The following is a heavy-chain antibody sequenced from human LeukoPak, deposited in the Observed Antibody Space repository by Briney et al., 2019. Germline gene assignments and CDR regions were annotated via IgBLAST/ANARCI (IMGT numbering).Heavy chain of an antibody. CDR3: AKDVRTIIAVAGTFDD. V-gene: IGHV3-23*01. J-gene: IGHJ4*02. Sequence: GGSLRLSCAASGFTYSNFAMSWVRRAPGKGLEWVSTVSGRGTSTYNADSVKGRFTISRDNSKNTLYLQMSSLRAEDTAVYYCAKDVRTIIAVAGTFDDWGQGTLVTVSS. CDR1: GFTYSNFA. D-gene: IGHD6-19*01. CDR2: VSGRGTST.